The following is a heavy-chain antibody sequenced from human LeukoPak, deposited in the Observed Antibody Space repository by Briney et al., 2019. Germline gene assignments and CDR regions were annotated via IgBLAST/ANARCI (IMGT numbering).Heavy chain of an antibody. J-gene: IGHJ5*02. V-gene: IGHV4-39*01. CDR1: GGSISSSSYY. Sequence: SETLSLTCTVSGGSISSSSYYWGWIRQPPGKGLEWIGSIYYSGSTYYNPSLKSRVTISVDTSENQFSLKLSSVTAADTAVYYCARVSSLYDFWSGYYSINWLDPWGQGTLVTVSS. CDR3: ARVSSLYDFWSGYYSINWLDP. CDR2: IYYSGST. D-gene: IGHD3-3*01.